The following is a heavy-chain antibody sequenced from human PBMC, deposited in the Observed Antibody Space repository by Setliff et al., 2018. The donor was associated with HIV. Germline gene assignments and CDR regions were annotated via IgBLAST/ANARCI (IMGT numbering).Heavy chain of an antibody. CDR2: IIPIFGTA. Sequence: SVKVSCKASGGTFSSYGISWVRQAPGQGLEWMGGIIPIFGTANYAQKFQGRVTITADESTSTAYMELSSLRSEDTAVYYCARDRRISYSSGWPDYFDYWGQGTLVTVSS. CDR3: ARDRRISYSSGWPDYFDY. D-gene: IGHD6-19*01. V-gene: IGHV1-69*13. CDR1: GGTFSSYG. J-gene: IGHJ4*02.